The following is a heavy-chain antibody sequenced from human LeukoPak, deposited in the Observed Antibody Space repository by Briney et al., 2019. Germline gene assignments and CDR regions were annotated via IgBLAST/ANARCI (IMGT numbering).Heavy chain of an antibody. J-gene: IGHJ1*01. Sequence: PSETLSLTCTVSGGSISSSSYYWGWLRQPPGQGLEWIGSIYYSGSTYYNPSLKSRVTISVDTSKNQFSLKLSSVTAADTAVYYCARQPVENYYDSSGYYSYFQHWGQGTLVTVSS. D-gene: IGHD3-22*01. CDR3: ARQPVENYYDSSGYYSYFQH. CDR2: IYYSGST. CDR1: GGSISSSSYY. V-gene: IGHV4-39*01.